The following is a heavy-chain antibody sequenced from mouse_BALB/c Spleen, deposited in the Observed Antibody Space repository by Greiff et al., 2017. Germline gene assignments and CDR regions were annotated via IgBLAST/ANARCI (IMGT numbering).Heavy chain of an antibody. D-gene: IGHD2-1*01. CDR2: INPSTGYT. J-gene: IGHJ4*01. CDR1: GYTFTSYW. V-gene: IGHV1-7*01. Sequence: QVQLKQSGAELAKPGASVKMSCKASGYTFTSYWMHWVKQRPGQGLEWIGYINPSTGYTEYNQKFKDKATLTADKSSSTAYMQLSSLTSEDSAVYYCARCGNLYYYAMDYWGQGTSVTVSS. CDR3: ARCGNLYYYAMDY.